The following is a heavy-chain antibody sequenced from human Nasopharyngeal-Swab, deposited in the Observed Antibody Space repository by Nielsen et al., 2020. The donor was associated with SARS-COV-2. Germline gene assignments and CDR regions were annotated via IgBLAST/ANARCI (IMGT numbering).Heavy chain of an antibody. CDR2: ISSSSSYI. J-gene: IGHJ6*02. Sequence: WIRQPPGKGLEWVSYISSSSSYIYYADSVKGRFTISRDNAKNSLYLQMNSLRAEDTAVYYCARDRVSNYYYGMDVWGQGTTVTVSS. V-gene: IGHV3-21*05. CDR3: ARDRVSNYYYGMDV.